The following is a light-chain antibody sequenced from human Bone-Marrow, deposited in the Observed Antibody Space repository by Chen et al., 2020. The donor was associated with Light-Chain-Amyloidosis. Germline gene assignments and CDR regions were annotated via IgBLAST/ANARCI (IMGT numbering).Light chain of an antibody. CDR3: QVWDRSSDRPV. V-gene: IGLV3-21*02. J-gene: IGLJ3*02. CDR2: DAS. CDR1: NIGSTS. Sequence: SYVLTQPSSVSVAPGQTATIACGGNNIGSTSVHWYQQTPGQAPLLVVYDASDLPSGIPGRLSGSNSGNTATLTISRVEAGDEADYYGQVWDRSSDRPVFGGGTKLTVL.